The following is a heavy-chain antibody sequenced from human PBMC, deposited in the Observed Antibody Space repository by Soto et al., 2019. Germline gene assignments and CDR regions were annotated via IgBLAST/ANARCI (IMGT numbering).Heavy chain of an antibody. CDR1: GFSLSASGAS. J-gene: IGHJ5*02. CDR3: VHRLDVPGLAFDP. D-gene: IGHD3-10*02. V-gene: IGHV2-5*01. Sequence: GPTLVNPTQTLRLTCAFSGFSLSASGASVGWIRQPPGKALEWLAHIYWNDDKRYSPSLRIRLTISKDTSKNQVVLTFTNMDPADTGTYYCVHRLDVPGLAFDPWGQGTLVTVSS. CDR2: IYWNDDK.